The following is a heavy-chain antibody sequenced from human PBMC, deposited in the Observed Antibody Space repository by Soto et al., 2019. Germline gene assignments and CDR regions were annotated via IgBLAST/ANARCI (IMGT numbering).Heavy chain of an antibody. CDR2: ISYDGSNK. D-gene: IGHD5-18*01. J-gene: IGHJ4*02. CDR3: AKDRSVDTAMVFDY. Sequence: GGSLRLSCAASGFTFSSYGMHWVRQAPGKGLEWVAVISYDGSNKYYADSVKGRFTISRDNSKNTLYLQMNSLRAEDTAVYYCAKDRSVDTAMVFDYWGQGTLVTVSS. V-gene: IGHV3-30*18. CDR1: GFTFSSYG.